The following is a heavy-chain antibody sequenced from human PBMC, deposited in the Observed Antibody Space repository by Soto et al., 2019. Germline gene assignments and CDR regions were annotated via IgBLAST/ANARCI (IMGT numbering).Heavy chain of an antibody. CDR2: ISSSSSYI. CDR1: GFTFSSYS. D-gene: IGHD6-19*01. Sequence: GGSLILSCAASGFTFSSYSMNWVRQAPGKGLEWDSAISSSSSYIYYADSVKGRFTIPRDNAKNSLYLQMNSLRGEDTAVYYCPRDFFAGGIALAAPTSYFDPWGQRSL. CDR3: PRDFFAGGIALAAPTSYFDP. V-gene: IGHV3-21*01. J-gene: IGHJ4*02.